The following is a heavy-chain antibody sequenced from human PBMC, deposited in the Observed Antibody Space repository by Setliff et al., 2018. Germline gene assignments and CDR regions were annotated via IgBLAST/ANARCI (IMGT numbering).Heavy chain of an antibody. D-gene: IGHD2-2*01. CDR1: GYTFAKYG. Sequence: ASVKVSCKAFGYTFAKYGTSWVRQAPGQGLEWMRWISGYNGYTVYAQKLQGRVTLTTDTSTGTAYMEVRSLRSDDTAQYYCVRDRAAIVVGPPTAAFDIWGQGTMVTVSS. CDR2: ISGYNGYT. CDR3: VRDRAAIVVGPPTAAFDI. J-gene: IGHJ3*02. V-gene: IGHV1-18*01.